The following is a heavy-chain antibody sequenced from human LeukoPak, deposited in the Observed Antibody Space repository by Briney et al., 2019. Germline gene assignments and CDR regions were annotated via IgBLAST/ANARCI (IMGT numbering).Heavy chain of an antibody. CDR2: ISGSGGST. Sequence: TGGSLRLSCAASGFTFSSYAMSWVRQAPGKGLEWVSAISGSGGSTYYADSVKGRFTISRDNSKNTLYLQMNSLRAEDTAVYYCAKRPEGYGSSWKGPFDYWGQGTLVTVSS. CDR1: GFTFSSYA. V-gene: IGHV3-23*01. J-gene: IGHJ4*02. CDR3: AKRPEGYGSSWKGPFDY. D-gene: IGHD6-13*01.